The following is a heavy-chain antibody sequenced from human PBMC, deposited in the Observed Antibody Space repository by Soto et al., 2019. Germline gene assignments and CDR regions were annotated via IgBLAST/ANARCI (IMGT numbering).Heavy chain of an antibody. Sequence: QVQLVQSGAEVKKPGASVKVSCKASGYTFTSYYMHWVRQAPGQGLEWMGIINPSGGSTSYAQKFQGRVTMTRDTSTSTVYMELSSLRSEDTAVYYCAREWGVGATPPNWFDPWGQGTLVTVSS. CDR2: INPSGGST. D-gene: IGHD1-26*01. CDR3: AREWGVGATPPNWFDP. J-gene: IGHJ5*02. V-gene: IGHV1-46*01. CDR1: GYTFTSYY.